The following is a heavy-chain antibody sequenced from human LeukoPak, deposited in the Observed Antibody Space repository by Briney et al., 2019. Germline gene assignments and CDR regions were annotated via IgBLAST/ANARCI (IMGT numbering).Heavy chain of an antibody. V-gene: IGHV4-4*07. CDR1: GGSLSSYY. Sequence: SETLSLTCTVSGGSLSSYYWSWIRQPAGKGLEWIGRIYTSGSTNYNPSLKSRVTMSVDTSKNQFSLKLSSVTAADTAVYYCARSPHYDFWSGYFPWGQGTLVTVSS. J-gene: IGHJ5*02. D-gene: IGHD3-3*01. CDR2: IYTSGST. CDR3: ARSPHYDFWSGYFP.